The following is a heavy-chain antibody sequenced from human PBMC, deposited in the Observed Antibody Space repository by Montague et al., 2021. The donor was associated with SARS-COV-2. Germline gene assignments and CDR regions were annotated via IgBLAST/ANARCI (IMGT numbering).Heavy chain of an antibody. D-gene: IGHD1-26*01. CDR2: IGSGGGT. CDR3: AKGGAQGSRSFDY. CDR1: GFSVSSNY. V-gene: IGHV3-53*01. J-gene: IGHJ4*02. Sequence: SLRLSCAASGFSVSSNYLNWVRQAPGKGLEWVSFIGSGGGTYYADSVKGRITISGDTSRNTLYLQMNSLRAEDTAVYYCAKGGAQGSRSFDYWGQGTLVTVSS.